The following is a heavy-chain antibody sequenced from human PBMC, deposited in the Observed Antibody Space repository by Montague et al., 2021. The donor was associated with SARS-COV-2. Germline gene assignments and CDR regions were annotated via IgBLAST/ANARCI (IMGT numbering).Heavy chain of an antibody. Sequence: SETLSLTCTVSDVPTSAHFWSWIRQSPGKGLEWIGYISYSGSTKYSPSLTSQVTISLGSSRKHLSLELRSVTAADTAVYYCAREQQLAPRGFGVDAWGQGTTVIVTS. CDR2: ISYSGST. CDR1: DVPTSAHF. D-gene: IGHD6-13*01. J-gene: IGHJ6*02. CDR3: AREQQLAPRGFGVDA. V-gene: IGHV4-59*11.